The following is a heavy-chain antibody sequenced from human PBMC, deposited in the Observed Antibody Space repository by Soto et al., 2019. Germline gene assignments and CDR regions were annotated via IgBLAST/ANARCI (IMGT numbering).Heavy chain of an antibody. CDR2: IYHSGST. V-gene: IGHV4-38-2*02. CDR1: GYSISSGYY. D-gene: IGHD6-19*01. CDR3: ARERSSGWHTVDSDY. J-gene: IGHJ4*02. Sequence: PSETLSLTCAVSGYSISSGYYWGWIRQPPGKGLEWIGSIYHSGSTYYNPSLKSRVTISVDTSKNQFSLKLSSVTAADTAVYYCARERSSGWHTVDSDYWGQGTLVTVSS.